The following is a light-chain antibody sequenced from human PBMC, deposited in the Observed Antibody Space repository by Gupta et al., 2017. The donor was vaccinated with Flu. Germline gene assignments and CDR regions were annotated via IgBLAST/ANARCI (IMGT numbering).Light chain of an antibody. CDR3: SSYTNTNNVVV. Sequence: IAISCTGTSSDVGGYDYVSWYQQHPGKAPELMIFEVSRRRSGVSDRFSGSKSGNTASLTISGLLAEDEAYYYCSSYTNTNNVVVFGGGTKLTVL. CDR1: SSDVGGYDY. CDR2: EVS. J-gene: IGLJ2*01. V-gene: IGLV2-14*01.